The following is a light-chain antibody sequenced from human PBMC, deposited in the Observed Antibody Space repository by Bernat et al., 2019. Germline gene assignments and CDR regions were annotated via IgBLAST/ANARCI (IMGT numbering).Light chain of an antibody. CDR3: AAWDDSLRGRM. CDR2: SNS. CDR1: SSNIGINY. Sequence: QSVLTQPPSASGTPGQTVTISCSGSSSNIGINYVSWYQHFPGTAPKVLIYSNSQRPSGVPDRFSGSKSGTSASPVISGLRSEDEADYYCAAWDDSLRGRMFGGGTKLTVL. J-gene: IGLJ3*02. V-gene: IGLV1-47*02.